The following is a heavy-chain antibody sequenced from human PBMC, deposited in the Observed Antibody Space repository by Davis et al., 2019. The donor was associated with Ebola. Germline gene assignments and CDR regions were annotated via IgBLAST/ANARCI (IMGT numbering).Heavy chain of an antibody. D-gene: IGHD2/OR15-2a*01. J-gene: IGHJ6*02. CDR3: ARRILSPSRGGMDV. V-gene: IGHV3-23*01. Sequence: GESLKISCAASGFTFSNYAMSWVRQAPGGGLEWVAGISATGVDKKYADSVRGRFSISRDNAKKSLYLQMNSLRDEDTAVYFCARRILSPSRGGMDVWGRGTTVIVSS. CDR1: GFTFSNYA. CDR2: ISATGVDK.